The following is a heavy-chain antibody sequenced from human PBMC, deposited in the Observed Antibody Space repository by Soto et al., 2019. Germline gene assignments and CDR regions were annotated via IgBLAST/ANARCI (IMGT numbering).Heavy chain of an antibody. CDR1: GGSISSYY. CDR2: IYYSGST. D-gene: IGHD1-26*01. Sequence: SQTLSLTCTVSGGSISSYYWSWIRQPPGKGLEWIGYIYYSGSTNYNPSLKSRVTISVDTPKNQFSLKLSSVTAADTAVYYCARRYGGNFDFWGQGTQVTVSS. CDR3: ARRYGGNFDF. J-gene: IGHJ4*02. V-gene: IGHV4-59*01.